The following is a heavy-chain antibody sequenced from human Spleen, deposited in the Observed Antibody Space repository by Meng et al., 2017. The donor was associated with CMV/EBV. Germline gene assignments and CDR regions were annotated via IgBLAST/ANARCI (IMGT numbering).Heavy chain of an antibody. Sequence: YTFTSYYMHWVRQAPGQGLEWMGIINPSGGSTSYAQKFQGRVTMTRDTSTSTVYMELSSLRSEDTAVYYCARGGRLVVVAASSGNFDYWGQGTLVTVSS. CDR3: ARGGRLVVVAASSGNFDY. D-gene: IGHD2-15*01. CDR1: YTFTSYY. CDR2: INPSGGST. V-gene: IGHV1-46*01. J-gene: IGHJ4*02.